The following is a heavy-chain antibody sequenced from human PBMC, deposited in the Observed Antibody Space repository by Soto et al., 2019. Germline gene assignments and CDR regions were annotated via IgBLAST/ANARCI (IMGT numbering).Heavy chain of an antibody. CDR3: TREAIVVIPAAHPSHFGS. Sequence: QVQLVQSGAEVKKPGASVKVSCKGLGYNFIKYGINWVRQAPGQGLEWMGWISPYSGYTHSAQKFQGRLTRPPDTAEATAYMELRSLRSADTALYYCTREAIVVIPAAHPSHFGSWGQGALVTVSS. V-gene: IGHV1-18*01. J-gene: IGHJ4*02. CDR2: ISPYSGYT. CDR1: GYNFIKYG. D-gene: IGHD2-2*01.